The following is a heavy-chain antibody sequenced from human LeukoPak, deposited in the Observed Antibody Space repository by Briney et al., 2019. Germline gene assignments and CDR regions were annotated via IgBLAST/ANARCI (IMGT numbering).Heavy chain of an antibody. CDR2: IKQDGSEK. D-gene: IGHD3-22*01. CDR3: ARDRDYYDSSGYSDAFDI. V-gene: IGHV3-7*04. Sequence: GGSLRLSCAASGFTFSSYWMSWVRQAPGKGLEWVANIKQDGSEKYYVGSVKGRFTISRDNAKNSLYLQMNSLGAEDTAVYYCARDRDYYDSSGYSDAFDIWGQGTMVTVSS. CDR1: GFTFSSYW. J-gene: IGHJ3*02.